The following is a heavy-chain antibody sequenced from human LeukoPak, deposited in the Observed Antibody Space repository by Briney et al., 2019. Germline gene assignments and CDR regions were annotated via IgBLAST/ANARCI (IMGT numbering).Heavy chain of an antibody. J-gene: IGHJ4*02. V-gene: IGHV3-30*03. D-gene: IGHD3-10*01. Sequence: GGSLRLSCAASGFTFSSYGMHWVRQAPGKGLEWVAVISYDGSNKYYADSVKGRFTISRDNSKNTLYLQMNSLRAEDTAVYYCAPIWFGDYWGQGTLVTVSS. CDR3: APIWFGDY. CDR2: ISYDGSNK. CDR1: GFTFSSYG.